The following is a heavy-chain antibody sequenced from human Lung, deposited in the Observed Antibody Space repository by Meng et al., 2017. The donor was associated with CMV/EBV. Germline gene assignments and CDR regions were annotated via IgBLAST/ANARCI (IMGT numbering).Heavy chain of an antibody. CDR2: INHSGST. CDR1: GFTFSDYY. D-gene: IGHD6-13*01. J-gene: IGHJ6*02. Sequence: SXTXSLXCAASGFTFSDYYMTWIRQPPGKGLEWIGEINHSGSTNYNPSLKSRVTISVDTSKNQFSLKLSSVTAADTAVYYCATIAAAERNGMDVWGQGTTVTVSS. V-gene: IGHV4-34*08. CDR3: ATIAAAERNGMDV.